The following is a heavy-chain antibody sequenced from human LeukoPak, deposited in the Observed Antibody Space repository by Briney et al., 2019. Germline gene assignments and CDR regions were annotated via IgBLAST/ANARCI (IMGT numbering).Heavy chain of an antibody. Sequence: PGGSLRLSCAASGFTFSSYAMHWVRQAPGKGLEWVAVIWYDGSNKYYADSVKGRFTISRDNSKNTLYLQMNSLRAEDTAVYYCARDSAPVNYYDSSGYIIDYWGQGTLVTVSS. CDR2: IWYDGSNK. CDR1: GFTFSSYA. D-gene: IGHD3-22*01. J-gene: IGHJ4*02. V-gene: IGHV3-33*01. CDR3: ARDSAPVNYYDSSGYIIDY.